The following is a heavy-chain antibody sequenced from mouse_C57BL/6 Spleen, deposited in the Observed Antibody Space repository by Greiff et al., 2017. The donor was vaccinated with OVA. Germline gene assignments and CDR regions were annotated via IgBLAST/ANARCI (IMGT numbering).Heavy chain of an antibody. CDR1: GYTFTSYW. CDR3: ARSRGYYGNPCAMDY. Sequence: QVQLKQPGTELVKPGASVKLSCKASGYTFTSYWMHWVKQRPGQGLEWIGNINPSNGGTNYNEKFKSKATLTVDKSSSTAYVQLSSLTSEDSAVYYCARSRGYYGNPCAMDYWGQGTSVTVSS. V-gene: IGHV1-53*01. CDR2: INPSNGGT. J-gene: IGHJ4*01. D-gene: IGHD2-1*01.